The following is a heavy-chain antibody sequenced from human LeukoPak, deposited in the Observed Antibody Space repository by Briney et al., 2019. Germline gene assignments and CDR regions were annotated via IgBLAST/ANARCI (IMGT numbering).Heavy chain of an antibody. Sequence: PSETLSLTCTVTRGSIRNYYWSWIRQPPGKGLEWIGYIYYSGSTNYNPSLKSRVTISVDTSKNQFSLKLSSVTAADTAVYYCASMYSSPPNFDYWGQGTLVTVSS. CDR1: RGSIRNYY. V-gene: IGHV4-59*01. J-gene: IGHJ4*02. D-gene: IGHD6-13*01. CDR3: ASMYSSPPNFDY. CDR2: IYYSGST.